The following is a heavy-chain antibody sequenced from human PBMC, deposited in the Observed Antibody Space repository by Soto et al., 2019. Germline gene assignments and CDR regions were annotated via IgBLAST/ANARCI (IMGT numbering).Heavy chain of an antibody. J-gene: IGHJ4*02. CDR3: ASPRITIFGVVTGIDY. Sequence: SETLSLTCAVYGGSFSGYYWSWIRQPPGKGLEWIGEINHSGSTNYNPSLKSRVTISVDTSKNQFSLKLSSVTAADTAVYYCASPRITIFGVVTGIDYWGQGTLVTVSS. CDR1: GGSFSGYY. V-gene: IGHV4-34*01. CDR2: INHSGST. D-gene: IGHD3-3*01.